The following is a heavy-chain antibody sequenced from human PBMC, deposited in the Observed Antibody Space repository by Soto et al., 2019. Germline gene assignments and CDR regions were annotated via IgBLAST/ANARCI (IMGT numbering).Heavy chain of an antibody. J-gene: IGHJ4*02. CDR3: GKVVVAATRHTDFDS. CDR1: GGSINSNNYY. V-gene: IGHV4-39*01. CDR2: IYYDGST. D-gene: IGHD2-15*01. Sequence: SETLSLTCTVSGGSINSNNYYWAWIRQPPGKGLAWIASIYYDGSTYYNTSLKSRVTISRDTSKNQFSLRLSSVTAADTAVYYCGKVVVAATRHTDFDSWGQGTLVTVSS.